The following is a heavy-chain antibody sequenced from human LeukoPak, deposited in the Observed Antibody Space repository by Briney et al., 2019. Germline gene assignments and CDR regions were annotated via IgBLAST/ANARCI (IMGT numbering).Heavy chain of an antibody. Sequence: GGSLRLSCEASGFTLDDYAMHWVRQAPGKGLEWVSLITGDGGRIYFADSVKGRFTISRDNRKNSLYLQMNSLRTDDTALYYCAREGTIAVAGYFDYWGQATLVTVSS. CDR2: ITGDGGRI. CDR3: AREGTIAVAGYFDY. V-gene: IGHV3-43*02. CDR1: GFTLDDYA. J-gene: IGHJ4*02. D-gene: IGHD6-19*01.